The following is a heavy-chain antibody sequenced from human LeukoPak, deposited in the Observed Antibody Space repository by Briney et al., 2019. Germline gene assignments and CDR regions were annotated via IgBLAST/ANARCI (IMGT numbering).Heavy chain of an antibody. V-gene: IGHV1-69*04. D-gene: IGHD3-9*01. Sequence: SVKVSCKASGGTFSSYAISWVRQAPGQGLEWVGRIIPILGIANYAQKFQGRVTITADKSTSTAYMELSSLRSEDTAVYYCARAPDPNYDILTGLYYYGMDVWGQGTTVTVSS. CDR2: IIPILGIA. CDR1: GGTFSSYA. J-gene: IGHJ6*02. CDR3: ARAPDPNYDILTGLYYYGMDV.